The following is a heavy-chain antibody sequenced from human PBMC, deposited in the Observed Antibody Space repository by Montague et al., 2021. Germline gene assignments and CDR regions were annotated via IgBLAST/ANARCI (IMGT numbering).Heavy chain of an antibody. CDR3: ARHVIGNYGMDV. CDR1: GGSISSSSYY. J-gene: IGHJ6*02. D-gene: IGHD3-16*02. V-gene: IGHV4-39*01. Sequence: SETLSLTCTVSGGSISSSSYYWGWIRQPPGKGLEWIGSIYYSGSTYYNPSLKSRVTISVDTSKNQFSLKLSSVTAADTAVYYCARHVIGNYGMDVWGQGTTVTVPS. CDR2: IYYSGST.